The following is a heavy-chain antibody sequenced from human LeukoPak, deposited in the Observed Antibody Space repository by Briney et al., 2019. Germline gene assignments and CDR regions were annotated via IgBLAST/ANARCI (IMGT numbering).Heavy chain of an antibody. Sequence: PSETLSLTCAVYGVSFSGYYWSWIRQPPGKGLEWIGEINHSGSTNYNPSLKSRVTISVDTSKNQFSLKLSSVTAADTAVYYCASRKVWADSEFDYWGQGTLVTVSS. D-gene: IGHD3-16*01. CDR1: GVSFSGYY. J-gene: IGHJ4*02. V-gene: IGHV4-34*01. CDR2: INHSGST. CDR3: ASRKVWADSEFDY.